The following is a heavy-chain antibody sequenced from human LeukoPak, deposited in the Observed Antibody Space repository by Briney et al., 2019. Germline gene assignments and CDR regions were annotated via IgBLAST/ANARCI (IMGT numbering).Heavy chain of an antibody. V-gene: IGHV4-39*01. CDR2: IYYSGST. J-gene: IGHJ6*04. CDR1: GGSISSSSYY. Sequence: SETLSLTCTVSGGSISSSSYYWGWIRQPPGKGLEWIGSIYYSGSTYYNPSLKSRVTISVDTSKNQFSLKLSSVTAADTAVYYCPSLVITMVGGVIPTTYYYSSGMEVWAKGPRVTVSS. CDR3: PSLVITMVGGVIPTTYYYSSGMEV. D-gene: IGHD3-10*01.